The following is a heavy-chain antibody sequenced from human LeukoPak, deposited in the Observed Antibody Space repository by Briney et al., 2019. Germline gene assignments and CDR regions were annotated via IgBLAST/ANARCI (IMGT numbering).Heavy chain of an antibody. Sequence: GGSLRLSCAASGFTFDDHGMHWVRQAPGKGLEWVSTISWNSGSIAYADSVRGRFTISRDNAKNSLYLQMNSLRAEDTAVYYCARVIGYYYGMDVWGQGTTVTVSS. J-gene: IGHJ6*02. CDR1: GFTFDDHG. V-gene: IGHV3-9*01. CDR3: ARVIGYYYGMDV. CDR2: ISWNSGSI.